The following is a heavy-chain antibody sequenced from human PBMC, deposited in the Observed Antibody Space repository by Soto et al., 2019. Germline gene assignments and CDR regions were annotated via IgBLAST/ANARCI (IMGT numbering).Heavy chain of an antibody. CDR2: IYWDDDK. CDR1: GFSLSTSGVG. V-gene: IGHV2-5*02. J-gene: IGHJ4*02. Sequence: QITLEESGPTLVKPTQTLTLTCTFSGFSLSTSGVGVGWIRQPPGEALEWLTLIYWDDDKRYSPSLKTRLTITKDTSKIQVVLTMTNMDPVDTATYYCARYYFGSGLYFFDYWGQGTLVTVSS. CDR3: ARYYFGSGLYFFDY. D-gene: IGHD3-10*01.